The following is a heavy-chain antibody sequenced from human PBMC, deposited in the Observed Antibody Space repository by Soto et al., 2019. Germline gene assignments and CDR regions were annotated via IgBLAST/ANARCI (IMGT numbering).Heavy chain of an antibody. V-gene: IGHV3-21*01. Sequence: GGSLRLSCAASGFTFSSYSMNWVRQAPGKGLEWVSSISSSSSYKYYADSVKGRFTISRDNAKNSLYLQMNSLRAEDTAVYYCARDGGVGATKGYYYYYMDVWGKGTTVTVSS. J-gene: IGHJ6*03. CDR3: ARDGGVGATKGYYYYYMDV. CDR1: GFTFSSYS. CDR2: ISSSSSYK. D-gene: IGHD1-26*01.